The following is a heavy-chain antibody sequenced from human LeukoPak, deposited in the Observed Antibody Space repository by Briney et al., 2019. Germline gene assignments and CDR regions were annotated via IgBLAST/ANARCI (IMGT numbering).Heavy chain of an antibody. J-gene: IGHJ4*02. Sequence: GGSLRLSCAASGFTLTSSAMHWVRQAPGKGLEWVALISSRGNEIVHKHSMKGRFTISRASSKNTLYLKMNDLRVDDTPVYYCAKDLPYSCTFDHWGQGILVTVSS. D-gene: IGHD2-8*02. CDR3: AKDLPYSCTFDH. V-gene: IGHV3-30*18. CDR1: GFTLTSSA. CDR2: ISSRGNEI.